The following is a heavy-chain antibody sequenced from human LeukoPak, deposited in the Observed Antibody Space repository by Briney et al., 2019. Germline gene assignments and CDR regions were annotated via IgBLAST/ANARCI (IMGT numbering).Heavy chain of an antibody. CDR1: GFTFSGYG. Sequence: GGSLRLSCAASGFTFSGYGMNWVRQAPGKRLEWVSYISSSSDAIYYADSLKGRFTISRDNAENSLYLQMNSLRDEDTAVYYCARAMRSGYDYWGQGTLVTVSS. J-gene: IGHJ4*02. CDR2: ISSSSDAI. V-gene: IGHV3-48*02. D-gene: IGHD5-12*01. CDR3: ARAMRSGYDY.